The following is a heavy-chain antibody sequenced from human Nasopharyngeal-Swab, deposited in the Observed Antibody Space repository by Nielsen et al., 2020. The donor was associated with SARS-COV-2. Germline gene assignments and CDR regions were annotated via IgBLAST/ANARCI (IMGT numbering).Heavy chain of an antibody. CDR3: ASEGIDLGYYYYYGMDV. Sequence: SETLSLTCTVSGGSISSSSYYWGWIRQPPGKGLEWIGSIYYSGSTYYNPSLKSRVTISVDTSKNQFSLKLSSVTAADTAVYYCASEGIDLGYYYYYGMDVWGQGTTVTVSS. CDR1: GGSISSSSYY. V-gene: IGHV4-39*01. J-gene: IGHJ6*02. CDR2: IYYSGST. D-gene: IGHD2-15*01.